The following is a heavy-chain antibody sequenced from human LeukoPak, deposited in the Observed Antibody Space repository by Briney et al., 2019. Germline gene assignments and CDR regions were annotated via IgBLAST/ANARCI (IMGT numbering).Heavy chain of an antibody. D-gene: IGHD5-12*01. CDR2: INSNGSST. CDR3: AKGGATICDN. J-gene: IGHJ4*02. CDR1: GFTFSNNC. V-gene: IGHV3-74*01. Sequence: QPGGSLRLSCAASGFTFSNNCMLWVRQARGKGLVWVSRINSNGSSTNYADSVKGRFTISRDNAKNTLYLQMSSLRAEDTAVYYCAKGGATICDNWGQGTLVTVSS.